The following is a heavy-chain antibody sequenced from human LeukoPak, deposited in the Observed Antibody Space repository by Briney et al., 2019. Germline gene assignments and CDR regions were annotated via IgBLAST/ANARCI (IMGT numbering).Heavy chain of an antibody. CDR1: GGTFSSYA. D-gene: IGHD6-13*01. CDR3: ARDWGMGPSSSWA. CDR2: IIPILGIA. Sequence: ASVKVSCKASGGTFSSYAISWVRQAPGQGLEWMGRIIPILGIADYAQKFQGRVTITADKSTSTAYMELSSLRSEDTAMYYCARDWGMGPSSSWAWGQGTLVTVSS. J-gene: IGHJ5*02. V-gene: IGHV1-69*04.